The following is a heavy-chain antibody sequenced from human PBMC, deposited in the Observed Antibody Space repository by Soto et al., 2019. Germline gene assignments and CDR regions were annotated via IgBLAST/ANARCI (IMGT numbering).Heavy chain of an antibody. CDR3: VKGSYYYGMDV. Sequence: QERLVESGGGVVQPGRSLRLSCAASGFTFRSYAMYWVRQAPGKGLEWVALISYDGTNKYYADSVKGRFTISRDNSKNTLYLQMNSLRAEDTAVYYCVKGSYYYGMDVWGQGTTVTVSS. J-gene: IGHJ6*02. V-gene: IGHV3-30*18. CDR2: ISYDGTNK. CDR1: GFTFRSYA.